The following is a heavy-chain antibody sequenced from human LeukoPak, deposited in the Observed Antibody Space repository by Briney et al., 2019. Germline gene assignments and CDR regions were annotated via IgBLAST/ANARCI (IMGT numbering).Heavy chain of an antibody. CDR3: ARESSSSGRYFDY. CDR2: IKGDGSGT. D-gene: IGHD6-6*01. Sequence: GGSLRLSCAASGFDFSSNWMHWVRHAPGQGLVWVSRIKGDGSGTNCADSVKGRFTISRDNAKNTLFLQMNSLRAEDTAVYYCARESSSSGRYFDYWGQGTLVTVSS. J-gene: IGHJ4*02. V-gene: IGHV3-74*01. CDR1: GFDFSSNW.